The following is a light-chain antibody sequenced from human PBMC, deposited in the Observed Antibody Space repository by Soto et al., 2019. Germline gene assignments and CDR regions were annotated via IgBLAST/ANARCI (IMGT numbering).Light chain of an antibody. J-gene: IGLJ1*01. Sequence: QSALTQPASVSGSPGQSITISCTGTSRDVGSYKYVSWYQQHPGKAPKLMIYDVNNRPSGVSNRFSGSKSGNTASLTISGLQAEDEADYYCSSYRTSSTYVFGTGTKLTVL. V-gene: IGLV2-14*03. CDR1: SRDVGSYKY. CDR2: DVN. CDR3: SSYRTSSTYV.